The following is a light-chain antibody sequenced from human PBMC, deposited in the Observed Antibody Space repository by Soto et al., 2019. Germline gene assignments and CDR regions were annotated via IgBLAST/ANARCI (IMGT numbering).Light chain of an antibody. J-gene: IGKJ5*01. CDR1: QYIGTY. CDR3: QQSAISPIT. CDR2: SAS. Sequence: DIQMTQSPSSLSAPVGDRIIITCRASQYIGTYLNWYQHKRGKVPKLLIYSASNLQGGVPSRFSGSGYGTDFTLTISSLQADDSATYYCQQSAISPITFGQGKQVEIK. V-gene: IGKV1-39*01.